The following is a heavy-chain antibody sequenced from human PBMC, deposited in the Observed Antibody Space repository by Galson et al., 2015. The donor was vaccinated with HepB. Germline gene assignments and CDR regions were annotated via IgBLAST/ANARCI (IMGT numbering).Heavy chain of an antibody. Sequence: QSGAEVKKPGESLRISCKGSGYSFTSYWISWVRQMPGKGLEWMGRIDPSDSYTNYSPSFQGHVTISADKSISTAYLQWSSLKASDTAMYYCARLGIAVAGSYLPFDPWGQGTLVTVSS. CDR1: GYSFTSYW. CDR3: ARLGIAVAGSYLPFDP. CDR2: IDPSDSYT. J-gene: IGHJ5*02. V-gene: IGHV5-10-1*01. D-gene: IGHD6-19*01.